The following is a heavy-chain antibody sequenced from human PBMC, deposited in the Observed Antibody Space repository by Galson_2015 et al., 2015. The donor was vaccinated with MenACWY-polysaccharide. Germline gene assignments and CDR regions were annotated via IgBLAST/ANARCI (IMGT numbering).Heavy chain of an antibody. V-gene: IGHV3-7*01. D-gene: IGHD3-3*01. CDR2: IKQSGSEK. Sequence: SLRLSCAASGFPFSDSWMTWIRQAPGKGLEWVATIKQSGSEKYYADSVEGRFTVSRDNAMNSLYLQMNSLRAEDTAVYYCARARSWSGYFAFDFWGQGTMVTVSS. J-gene: IGHJ3*01. CDR1: GFPFSDSW. CDR3: ARARSWSGYFAFDF.